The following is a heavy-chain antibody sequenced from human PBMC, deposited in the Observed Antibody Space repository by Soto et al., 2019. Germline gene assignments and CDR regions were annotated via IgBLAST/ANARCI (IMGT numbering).Heavy chain of an antibody. J-gene: IGHJ3*02. CDR2: MNPNRGNT. Sequence: ASVKVSCKASGYTFTSYDINWVRQATGQGLEWMGWMNPNRGNTGYAQKFQGRVTMTRNTSISTAYMELSSLRSEDTAVYYCAGLLGYCSGGSCYFDDAFDIWGQGTMVTVSS. V-gene: IGHV1-8*01. D-gene: IGHD2-15*01. CDR3: AGLLGYCSGGSCYFDDAFDI. CDR1: GYTFTSYD.